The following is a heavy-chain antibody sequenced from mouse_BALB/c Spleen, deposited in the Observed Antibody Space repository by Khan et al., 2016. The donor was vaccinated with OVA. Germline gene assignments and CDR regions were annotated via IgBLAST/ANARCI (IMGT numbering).Heavy chain of an antibody. Sequence: VQLKESGPGLVKPSQSLSLTCTVTGYSITRDYAWNWIRQFPGNKLEWMGYISISGSTSYNPSLKSRISITRATSKNQFFLQLNSVTTEDTATYYCASELGRYYAMDYWGQGTSVTVSS. CDR2: ISISGST. D-gene: IGHD4-1*01. V-gene: IGHV3-2*02. CDR3: ASELGRYYAMDY. CDR1: GYSITRDYA. J-gene: IGHJ4*01.